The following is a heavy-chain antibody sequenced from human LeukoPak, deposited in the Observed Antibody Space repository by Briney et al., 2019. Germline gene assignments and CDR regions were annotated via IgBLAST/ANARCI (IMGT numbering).Heavy chain of an antibody. CDR3: ARDKGYYYDSSGHFYYFDY. D-gene: IGHD3-22*01. V-gene: IGHV3-30*09. CDR2: IRYDGSNK. J-gene: IGHJ4*02. Sequence: GGSLRLSCAASGFTFSSYAMHWVRQAPGKGLEWVAFIRYDGSNKNYAESVKGRFAISRDNSKNTLYLQMNSLRAEDTAVYHCARDKGYYYDSSGHFYYFDYWGQGTLVTVSS. CDR1: GFTFSSYA.